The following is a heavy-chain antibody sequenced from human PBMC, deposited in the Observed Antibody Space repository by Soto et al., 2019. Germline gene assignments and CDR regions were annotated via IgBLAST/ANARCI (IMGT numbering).Heavy chain of an antibody. CDR1: GFTFSSYA. J-gene: IGHJ4*02. CDR2: ISGSGGST. Sequence: GGSLRLSCAASGFTFSSYAMSWVRQAPGKGLEWVSAISGSGGSTYYADSVKGRFTISRDNSKNTLYLQMNSLRAEDTAVYYCAKDPATLYGSGSYNFDYWGQGTLVTVSS. V-gene: IGHV3-23*01. D-gene: IGHD3-10*01. CDR3: AKDPATLYGSGSYNFDY.